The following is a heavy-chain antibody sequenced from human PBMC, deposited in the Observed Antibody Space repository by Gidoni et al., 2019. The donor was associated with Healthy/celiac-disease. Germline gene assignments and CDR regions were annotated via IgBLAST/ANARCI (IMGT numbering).Heavy chain of an antibody. CDR1: GFTFSSYG. CDR3: AKGGIAAAGTVFDY. Sequence: QVQLVESGGGVVQPGRSLRLSCAASGFTFSSYGMHWVRQAPGKGLEWVAVISYDGSNKYYADSVKGRFTISRDNSKNTLYLQMNSLRAEDTAVYYCAKGGIAAAGTVFDYWGQGTLVTVSS. J-gene: IGHJ4*02. V-gene: IGHV3-30*18. CDR2: ISYDGSNK. D-gene: IGHD6-13*01.